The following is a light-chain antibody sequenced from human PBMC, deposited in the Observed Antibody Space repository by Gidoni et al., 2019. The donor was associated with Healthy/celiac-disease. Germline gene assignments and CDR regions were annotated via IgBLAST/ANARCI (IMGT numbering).Light chain of an antibody. J-gene: IGKJ1*01. V-gene: IGKV4-1*01. CDR1: QSVLYSSNNKNY. Sequence: DIVMTQSPDSLAVSLGERATINFKSSQSVLYSSNNKNYLPWYQQKPGQPTKLLIYWASIRESGVPDRFSGSGSGTDFTLTISSLQAEDVAVYYCQQYDSTPRTFGQGTKVEIK. CDR2: WAS. CDR3: QQYDSTPRT.